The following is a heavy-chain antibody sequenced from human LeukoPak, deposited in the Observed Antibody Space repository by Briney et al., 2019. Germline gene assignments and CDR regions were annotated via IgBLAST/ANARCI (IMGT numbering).Heavy chain of an antibody. CDR3: ARNPDYDILTHPFDY. CDR1: GFTFSSYW. D-gene: IGHD3-9*01. Sequence: PRGSLRLSCAASGFTFSSYWMSWVRQAPGKGLEWVANIKQDGSEKYYVDSVKGRFTISRDNAKNSLYLQMNSLRAEDTAVNYCARNPDYDILTHPFDYWGQGTLVTVSS. V-gene: IGHV3-7*01. J-gene: IGHJ4*02. CDR2: IKQDGSEK.